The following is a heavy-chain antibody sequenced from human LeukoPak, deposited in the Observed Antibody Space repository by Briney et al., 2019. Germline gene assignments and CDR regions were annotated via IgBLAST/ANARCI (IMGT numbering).Heavy chain of an antibody. CDR3: ARAPGIAVAGILGY. V-gene: IGHV4-4*02. CDR1: GDSINSLDL. CDR2: MYLSGTT. Sequence: ASETLSLTCTVSGDSINSLDLWSWVRQPPGKGLEWIGEMYLSGTTHSNPSVKSRVTISIDKSKNQFFMNLSSVTAADTAVYYCARAPGIAVAGILGYWGQGTLFTVSS. J-gene: IGHJ4*02. D-gene: IGHD6-19*01.